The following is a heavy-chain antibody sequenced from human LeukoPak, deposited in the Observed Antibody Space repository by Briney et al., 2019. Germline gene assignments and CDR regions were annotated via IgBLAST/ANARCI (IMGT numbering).Heavy chain of an antibody. J-gene: IGHJ4*02. CDR1: GFTFSSYA. Sequence: PGGSLRLSCAASGFTFSSYAMSWVRQAPGKGLEWVSAISGSGGSTYYADPVKGRFTISRDNSKNTLYLQMNSLRAEDTAVYYCAKSFGSGRYADYWGQGTLVTVSS. V-gene: IGHV3-23*01. CDR2: ISGSGGST. D-gene: IGHD3-3*01. CDR3: AKSFGSGRYADY.